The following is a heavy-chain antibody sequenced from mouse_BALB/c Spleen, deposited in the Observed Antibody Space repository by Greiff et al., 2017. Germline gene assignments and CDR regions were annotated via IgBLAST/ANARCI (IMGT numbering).Heavy chain of an antibody. D-gene: IGHD2-14*01. Sequence: EVQLQESGPGLVKPSQSLSLTCTVTGYSITSDYAWNWIRQFPGNKLEWMGYISYSGSTSYNPSLKSRISITRDTSKNQFFLQLNSVTTEDTATYYCALGYRSAMDYWGQGTSVTVSS. V-gene: IGHV3-2*02. CDR2: ISYSGST. CDR1: GYSITSDYA. J-gene: IGHJ4*01. CDR3: ALGYRSAMDY.